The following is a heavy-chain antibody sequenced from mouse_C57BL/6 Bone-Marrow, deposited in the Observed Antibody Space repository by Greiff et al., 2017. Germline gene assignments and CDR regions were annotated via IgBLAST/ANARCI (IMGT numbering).Heavy chain of an antibody. D-gene: IGHD2-4*01. CDR2: SRNKANDYTT. Sequence: EVQRVESGGGLVQSGRSLRLSCATSGFTFSDFYMEWVRQAPGKGLEWIAASRNKANDYTTEYSASVKGRFIVSRDTSQSILYLQMNALRAEDTAIYYCAREIYYDYDWYFDVRGTGTTGTVSS. V-gene: IGHV7-1*01. J-gene: IGHJ1*03. CDR3: AREIYYDYDWYFDV. CDR1: GFTFSDFY.